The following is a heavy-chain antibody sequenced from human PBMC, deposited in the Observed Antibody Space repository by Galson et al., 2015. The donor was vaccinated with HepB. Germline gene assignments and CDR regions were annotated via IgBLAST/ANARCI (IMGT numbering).Heavy chain of an antibody. V-gene: IGHV1-69*02. D-gene: IGHD4-11*01. CDR1: GGTFSSYT. CDR3: ARFYSNSPYGMDV. J-gene: IGHJ6*02. CDR2: IIPILGIA. Sequence: SVKVSCKASGGTFSSYTISWVRQAPGQGLEWMGRIIPILGIANYAQKFQGRVTMTRDTSISTAYMELSRLRSDDTAVYYCARFYSNSPYGMDVWGQGTTVTVSS.